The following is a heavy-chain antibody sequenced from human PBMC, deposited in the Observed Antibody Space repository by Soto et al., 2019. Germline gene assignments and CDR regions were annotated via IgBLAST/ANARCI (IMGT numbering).Heavy chain of an antibody. V-gene: IGHV2-26*01. Sequence: VSGPTLVNPTETLTLTCTVSGFSLSNARMGVSWIRQPPGKALEWLAHIFSNDEKSYSTSLKSRLTISKDTSKSQVVLTMTNMDPVDTATYYCARIYYYDSSGYCFDYWGQGTLVTVSS. D-gene: IGHD3-22*01. J-gene: IGHJ4*02. CDR2: IFSNDEK. CDR1: GFSLSNARMG. CDR3: ARIYYYDSSGYCFDY.